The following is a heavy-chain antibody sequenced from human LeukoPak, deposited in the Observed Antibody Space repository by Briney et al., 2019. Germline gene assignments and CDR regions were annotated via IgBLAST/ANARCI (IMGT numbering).Heavy chain of an antibody. V-gene: IGHV3-74*01. Sequence: GGSLRLSCAASGFTFSSYWMHWVRHAPGKGLVWVSRINSDGSSTSYADSVKGRFTISRDNSKNTLYLQMSSPRAEDTGVYYCAREEYRSSGYYMDVWGKGTTVTVSS. CDR3: AREEYRSSGYYMDV. J-gene: IGHJ6*03. CDR1: GFTFSSYW. D-gene: IGHD6-6*01. CDR2: INSDGSST.